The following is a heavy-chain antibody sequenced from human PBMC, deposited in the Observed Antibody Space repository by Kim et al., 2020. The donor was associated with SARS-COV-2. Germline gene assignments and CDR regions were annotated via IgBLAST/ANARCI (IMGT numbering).Heavy chain of an antibody. V-gene: IGHV3-48*03. Sequence: GGSLRLSCAASGFIFRSYEMNWVRQAPGKGLEWVSYISSGGEIIKYADSVKGRFTISRDNAKNSLYLQMNSLRAEDTAVYYCARTSTKRGFSGYDSAFWGQGTLVTVSS. CDR3: ARTSTKRGFSGYDSAF. CDR1: GFIFRSYE. D-gene: IGHD5-12*01. J-gene: IGHJ4*02. CDR2: ISSGGEII.